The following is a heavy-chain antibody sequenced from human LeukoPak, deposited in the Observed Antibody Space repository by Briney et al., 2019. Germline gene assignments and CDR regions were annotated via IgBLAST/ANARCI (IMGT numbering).Heavy chain of an antibody. D-gene: IGHD3-10*01. V-gene: IGHV4-34*01. CDR2: INHSGST. J-gene: IGHJ3*02. Sequence: SETLSLTCAVHGGSFSGYYWSWIRQPPGKGLEWIGEINHSGSTNYNPSLKSRVTISVDTSKNQFSLKLSSVTAADTAVYYCARGRFGPQGKRSAFDIWGQGTMVTVSS. CDR1: GGSFSGYY. CDR3: ARGRFGPQGKRSAFDI.